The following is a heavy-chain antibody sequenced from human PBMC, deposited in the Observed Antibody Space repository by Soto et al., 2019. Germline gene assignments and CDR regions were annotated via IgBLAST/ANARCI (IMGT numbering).Heavy chain of an antibody. Sequence: EVQLLEFGGGLVQPGGSLRLSCAASGFTFSSYAMSWFRQAPGKGLEWVSTISGSGSGTYYADSVKGRFTISRDNSKNTLYMQINTLRADDTAVYYCAKGGSSSWLGFDYWGQGTLVTVSS. D-gene: IGHD6-13*01. J-gene: IGHJ4*02. V-gene: IGHV3-23*01. CDR1: GFTFSSYA. CDR2: ISGSGSGT. CDR3: AKGGSSSWLGFDY.